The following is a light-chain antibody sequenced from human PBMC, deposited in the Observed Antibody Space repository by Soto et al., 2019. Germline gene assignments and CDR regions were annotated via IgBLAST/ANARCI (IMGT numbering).Light chain of an antibody. Sequence: DIQMTQSPSSLSASVGDRVTITCRASQAINNYLAWYQQKPGKVPTLLISAASTLQSGVPSRFSGSGSGTDFTLTISRLQPEDVATYYCQMFNAVPTFGGGTKVEI. CDR1: QAINNY. J-gene: IGKJ4*01. CDR2: AAS. CDR3: QMFNAVPT. V-gene: IGKV1-27*01.